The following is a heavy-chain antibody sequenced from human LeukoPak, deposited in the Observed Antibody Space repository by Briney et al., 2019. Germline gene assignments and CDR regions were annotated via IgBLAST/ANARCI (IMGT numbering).Heavy chain of an antibody. J-gene: IGHJ5*02. CDR1: GGSISSYY. CDR2: IYTSGST. Sequence: PSETLSLTCTVSGGSISSYYWSWIRQPAGKGLEWIGRIYTSGSTNYNPSLKSRVTMSVDTSKNQFSLKLSSVTAADTAVYYCARNPTHYYGSGSPTNWFDPWGQGTLVTVSS. D-gene: IGHD3-10*01. CDR3: ARNPTHYYGSGSPTNWFDP. V-gene: IGHV4-4*07.